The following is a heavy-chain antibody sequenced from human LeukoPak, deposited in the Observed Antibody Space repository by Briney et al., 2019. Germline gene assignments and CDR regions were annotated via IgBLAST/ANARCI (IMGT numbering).Heavy chain of an antibody. CDR2: MNPNSGNT. CDR1: GYTFTSYD. CDR3: ARGRPTIFGVPYFDY. V-gene: IGHV1-8*03. D-gene: IGHD3-3*01. J-gene: IGHJ4*02. Sequence: ASVKVSCKASGYTFTSYDINWVRQATGQGLEWMGWMNPNSGNTGYAQKFQGRVTITRNTSISTAYMELSSLRSEDTAVYYCARGRPTIFGVPYFDYWGQGTLVTVSS.